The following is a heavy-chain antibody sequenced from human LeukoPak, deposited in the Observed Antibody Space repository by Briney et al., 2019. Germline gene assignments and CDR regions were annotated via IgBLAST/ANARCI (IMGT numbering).Heavy chain of an antibody. CDR3: ARASSSGRRFDY. Sequence: ASVKVSCKASGYTFTSYYMHWVRQAPGQGLEWMGIIDPSGGSTTSYAQKFQGRVTMTRDTSKSTVDMELSSLTSEDTAVYYCARASSSGRRFDYWGQGTLVTVSS. CDR2: IDPSGGSTT. CDR1: GYTFTSYY. D-gene: IGHD3-22*01. V-gene: IGHV1-46*01. J-gene: IGHJ4*02.